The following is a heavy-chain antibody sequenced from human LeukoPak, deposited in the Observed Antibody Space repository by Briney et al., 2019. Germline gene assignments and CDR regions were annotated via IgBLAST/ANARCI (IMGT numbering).Heavy chain of an antibody. V-gene: IGHV4-59*01. J-gene: IGHJ3*02. D-gene: IGHD3-10*01. Sequence: SETLSLTCSVSGGSISPYYWSWIRQPPGKGLECIGYIHYSGSTNYNPSLKSRVTISVDTSKNQFSLKLSSVTAADTAVYYCAREEFVQGAFDIWGQGTMVTVSS. CDR3: AREEFVQGAFDI. CDR1: GGSISPYY. CDR2: IHYSGST.